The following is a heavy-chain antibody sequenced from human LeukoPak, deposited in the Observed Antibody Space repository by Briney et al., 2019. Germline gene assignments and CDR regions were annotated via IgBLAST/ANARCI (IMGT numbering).Heavy chain of an antibody. CDR1: GGSISSSSYY. Sequence: PSETLSLTCTVSGGSISSSSYYWGWIRQPPGKGLEWIGSIYYSGSTYYNPSLKSRVTISVDTSKNQFSLKLSSVTAADTAVFYCAGSDYYYMDVWGKGTTVTVSS. J-gene: IGHJ6*03. CDR3: AGSDYYYMDV. D-gene: IGHD3-10*01. CDR2: IYYSGST. V-gene: IGHV4-39*01.